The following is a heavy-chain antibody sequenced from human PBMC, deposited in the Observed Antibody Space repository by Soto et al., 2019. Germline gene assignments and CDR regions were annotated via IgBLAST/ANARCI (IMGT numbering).Heavy chain of an antibody. V-gene: IGHV3-74*01. CDR2: IDGAAATT. D-gene: IGHD3-10*01. J-gene: IGHJ4*02. Sequence: WGSXRLSCTAFVFSFNNNCIHWFRQAPGKGLVWLSRIDGAAATTNYADSVNGRFTISRDNAKNIVFLHVNGLTDEDTAVYYCERGGEMGVESWGQGTLVTASS. CDR3: ERGGEMGVES. CDR1: VFSFNNNC.